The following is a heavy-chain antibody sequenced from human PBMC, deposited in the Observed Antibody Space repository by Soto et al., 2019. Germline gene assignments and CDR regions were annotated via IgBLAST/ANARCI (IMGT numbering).Heavy chain of an antibody. V-gene: IGHV3-48*01. J-gene: IGHJ4*02. CDR2: IDGSGTAM. Sequence: GSLRLSCAASGFTFSNFRMNWIRQAPGKGLELVSHIDGSGTAMSYVDSVKGRFIISRDNAKNSLYPDMTSLRAEDTTVYYWLRQLYTVVTPQDYWGRGTLVTVS. CDR3: LRQLYTVVTPQDY. CDR1: GFTFSNFR. D-gene: IGHD2-21*02.